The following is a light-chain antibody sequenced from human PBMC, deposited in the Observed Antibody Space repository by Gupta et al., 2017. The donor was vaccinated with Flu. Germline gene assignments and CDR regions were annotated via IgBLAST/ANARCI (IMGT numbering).Light chain of an antibody. CDR3: QSYDTSDRWV. CDR2: EDN. V-gene: IGLV6-57*01. J-gene: IGLJ3*02. CDR1: SGSIASSY. Sequence: NFMLTQPHSLSESPGKTMTISCTRSSGSIASSYVQWYQQRPGSSPNTVIFEDNQRPSGVPDRFSGSIDSSSSSASLTISGLQTEDEADYYCQSYDTSDRWVFGGGTKLTVL.